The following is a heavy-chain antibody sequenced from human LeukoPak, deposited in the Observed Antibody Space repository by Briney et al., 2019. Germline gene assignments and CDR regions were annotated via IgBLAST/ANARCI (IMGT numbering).Heavy chain of an antibody. Sequence: HPGGSLRLSSAASGFTFSSFWMSWVPQAPGQGRGWVANIKQDGREKYHVDSAKGRFTTSRDNTKNSMYLQMNSLRAEDTAVYYCARVGIFGVVTTPYFDYWGQGTLVTVSS. CDR3: ARVGIFGVVTTPYFDY. D-gene: IGHD3-3*01. J-gene: IGHJ4*02. CDR1: GFTFSSFW. CDR2: IKQDGREK. V-gene: IGHV3-7*01.